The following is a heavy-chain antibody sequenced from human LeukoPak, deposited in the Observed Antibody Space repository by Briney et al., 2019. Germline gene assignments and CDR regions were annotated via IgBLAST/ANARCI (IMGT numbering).Heavy chain of an antibody. CDR2: IYYSGST. Sequence: SETLSLTCTVSGGSISSSSYYWGWIRQPPGKGLEWIGSIYYSGSTYYNPSLKSRVTISVHTSKNQFSLKLSSVTAADTAVYYCARGLLSFDYWGQGTLVTVSS. V-gene: IGHV4-39*01. CDR1: GGSISSSSYY. CDR3: ARGLLSFDY. D-gene: IGHD2-15*01. J-gene: IGHJ4*02.